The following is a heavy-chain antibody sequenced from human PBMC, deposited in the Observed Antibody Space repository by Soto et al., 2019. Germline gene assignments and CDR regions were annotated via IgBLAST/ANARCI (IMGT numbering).Heavy chain of an antibody. CDR1: GGTFSSYA. CDR3: AKRTTVMPYYYYGMDV. D-gene: IGHD4-17*01. Sequence: SVKVSCKASGGTFSSYAISWVRQAPGQGLEWMGGIIPIFGTANYAQKFQGRVTITADESTSTAYMELSSLRSEDTAVYYCAKRTTVMPYYYYGMDVWGQGPRSPSP. J-gene: IGHJ6*02. V-gene: IGHV1-69*13. CDR2: IIPIFGTA.